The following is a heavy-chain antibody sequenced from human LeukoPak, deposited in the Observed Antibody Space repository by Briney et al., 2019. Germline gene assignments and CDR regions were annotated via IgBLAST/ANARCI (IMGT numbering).Heavy chain of an antibody. D-gene: IGHD5-12*01. J-gene: IGHJ3*02. V-gene: IGHV3-21*01. CDR2: ISSSNIYM. CDR3: ARGRGGYNYAFDI. Sequence: AGGSLRLSCAASGFTFSSYSMNWVRQAPGKGLEWVSSISSSNIYMYYADSVKGRFTISRDNAKNSLYLQMNSLRAEDTAVYYCARGRGGYNYAFDIWGQGTMVTVSS. CDR1: GFTFSSYS.